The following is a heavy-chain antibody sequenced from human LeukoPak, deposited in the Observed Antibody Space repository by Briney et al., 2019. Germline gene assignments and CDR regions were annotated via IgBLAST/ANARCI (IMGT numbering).Heavy chain of an antibody. J-gene: IGHJ4*02. V-gene: IGHV1-2*02. CDR2: INPNSGGT. Sequence: RASVKVSCKASGYTFTGYYMHWVRQAPGQGVEWMGWINPNSGGTNYAQKFQGRVTMTRDTSISTAYMELSRLRSDDTAVYYCARGGSRGGSSSFPEIHFDYWGQGTLVTVSS. CDR1: GYTFTGYY. CDR3: ARGGSRGGSSSFPEIHFDY. D-gene: IGHD6-6*01.